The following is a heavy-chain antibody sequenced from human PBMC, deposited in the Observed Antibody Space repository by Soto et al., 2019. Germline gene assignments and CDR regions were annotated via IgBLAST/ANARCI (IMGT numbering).Heavy chain of an antibody. V-gene: IGHV3-30*03. CDR3: XXXXXXXXXXXDP. CDR2: ISYXGXXK. CDR1: GFTFSSYG. J-gene: IGHJ5*02. Sequence: QVQLVESGGGVVQPGRSLRLSCAASGFTFSSYGMHWVRQAPGKGLEWVAVISYXGXXKYYADSVKGRFTISRDNSKXXXXXXXXXXXXXXXXXXXXXXXXXXXXXXXDPWGQGTLVTVSS.